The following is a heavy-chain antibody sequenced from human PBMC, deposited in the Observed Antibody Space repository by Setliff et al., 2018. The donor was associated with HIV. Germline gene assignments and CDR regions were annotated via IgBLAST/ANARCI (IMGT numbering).Heavy chain of an antibody. CDR3: ARVGSYDFWSGLYYYYYYMDA. CDR2: INTNTGNP. Sequence: ASVKVSCKASGYTFTSYAMNWVRQAPGQGLDWMGWINTNTGNPTYAQGFTGRFVFSLDTSVSTAYLQISSLKAEDTAVYYCARVGSYDFWSGLYYYYYYMDAWGKGTTVTVSS. CDR1: GYTFTSYA. J-gene: IGHJ6*03. V-gene: IGHV7-4-1*02. D-gene: IGHD3-3*01.